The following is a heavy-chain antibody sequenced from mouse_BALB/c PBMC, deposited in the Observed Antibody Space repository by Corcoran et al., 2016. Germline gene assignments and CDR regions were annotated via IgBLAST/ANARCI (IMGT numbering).Heavy chain of an antibody. CDR1: GFNIKDYY. V-gene: IGHV14-1*02. CDR2: IDPENGNT. D-gene: IGHD2-1*01. CDR3: ASYGKYFDY. J-gene: IGHJ2*01. Sequence: EVQLQQSGAELVRPGALVKLSCKASGFNIKDYYMHWVKQRPEQGLEWIGWIDPENGNTIYDPKFQGKASITADTSSNTAYLQVSSLTSEDTAVYYGASYGKYFDYWGQGTTLTVSS.